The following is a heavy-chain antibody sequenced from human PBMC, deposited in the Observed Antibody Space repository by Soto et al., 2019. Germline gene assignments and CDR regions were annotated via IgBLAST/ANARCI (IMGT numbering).Heavy chain of an antibody. CDR1: GFTFSSYS. CDR2: ISSSSSYI. D-gene: IGHD2-15*01. V-gene: IGHV3-21*01. CDR3: ASDAANIWFDP. Sequence: EVQLVESGGGLVKPGGSLRLSCAASGFTFSSYSMNWVRQAPGKGLEWVSSISSSSSYIYYADSVKGRFTISRDNAKNLLYRQITTLGANNTALYYCASDAANIWFDPWGQGTLVTVSS. J-gene: IGHJ5*02.